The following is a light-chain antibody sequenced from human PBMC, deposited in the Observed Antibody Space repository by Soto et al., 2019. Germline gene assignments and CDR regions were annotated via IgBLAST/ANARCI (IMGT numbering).Light chain of an antibody. CDR3: QSYDSSLSALV. V-gene: IGLV1-40*01. CDR1: RSNIGAGYD. J-gene: IGLJ3*02. Sequence: QSVLTQPPSVSGAPGQGVTISCAGTRSNIGAGYDVHWYQQVPGTAPKLLIYTNSNRPSAVPDRCSGSKSGTSASLAITGLKDADEADYYCQSYDSSLSALVFGGWTKVTVL. CDR2: TNS.